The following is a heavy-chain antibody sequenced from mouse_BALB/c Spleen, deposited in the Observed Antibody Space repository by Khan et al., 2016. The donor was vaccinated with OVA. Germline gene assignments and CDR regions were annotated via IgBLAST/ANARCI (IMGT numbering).Heavy chain of an antibody. Sequence: QVQLKQSGAELARPGASVKMSCKASGYTFTSYTIHWIKLRPGQGPEWIGYINPSNGYSNYNQKFKDKVTLTADKSSTTAYMQLSSLTSDDSAVYNCVRDGAYHRNDGWFAYWGLGTLVTVSA. D-gene: IGHD2-14*01. V-gene: IGHV1-4*01. CDR2: INPSNGYS. J-gene: IGHJ3*01. CDR3: VRDGAYHRNDGWFAY. CDR1: GYTFTSYT.